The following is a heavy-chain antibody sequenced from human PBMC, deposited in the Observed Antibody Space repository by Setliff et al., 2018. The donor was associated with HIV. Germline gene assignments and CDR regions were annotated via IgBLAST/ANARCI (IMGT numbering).Heavy chain of an antibody. CDR3: AKPRIFDSFDV. CDR1: TFLVTGYN. Sequence: GASVKVSCKALTFLVTGYNIHWVRLAPGHGPEWLGRINPNNGGTDDAQKFQGRVTMSLDTSTNTVYLELKGLTSDDTAVYYCAKPRIFDSFDVWGPGTVVTVSS. D-gene: IGHD2-15*01. J-gene: IGHJ3*01. V-gene: IGHV1-2*06. CDR2: INPNNGGT.